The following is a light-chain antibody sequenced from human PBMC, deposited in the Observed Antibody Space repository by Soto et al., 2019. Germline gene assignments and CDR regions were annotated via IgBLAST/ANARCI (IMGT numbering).Light chain of an antibody. J-gene: IGKJ4*01. CDR3: QQYSIYPIT. CDR1: QDIYNW. V-gene: IGKV1-5*03. CDR2: KTA. Sequence: DIQMTQSPSTLSASVGDRVTITCRASQDIYNWLAWYQQKPGRAPRLLIYKTAGLESGVPSRFSGSGSGTEYTLTISSLQPDDFATYYCQQYSIYPITFGGGTQLDIK.